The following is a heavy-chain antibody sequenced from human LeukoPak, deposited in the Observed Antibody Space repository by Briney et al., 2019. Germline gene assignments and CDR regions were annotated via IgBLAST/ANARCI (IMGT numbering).Heavy chain of an antibody. V-gene: IGHV3-15*01. J-gene: IGHJ4*02. CDR2: IKSKTDGGTT. Sequence: PGGSLRLSCAASGFTFSSYGMHWVRQAPGKGLEWVGRIKSKTDGGTTDYAAPVKGRFTISRDDSKNTLYLQMNSLKTEDTAVYYCTTLVDIVAPDFDYWGQGTLVTVSS. CDR1: GFTFSSYG. D-gene: IGHD5-12*01. CDR3: TTLVDIVAPDFDY.